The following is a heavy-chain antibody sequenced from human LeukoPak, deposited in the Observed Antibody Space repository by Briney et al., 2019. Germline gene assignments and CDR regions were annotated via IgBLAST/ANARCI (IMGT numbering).Heavy chain of an antibody. CDR2: IYTSGST. D-gene: IGHD3-16*01. V-gene: IGHV4-4*07. J-gene: IGHJ6*03. CDR3: AGGVINYYYYYMDV. Sequence: PSETLSLTCTVSGGSISSYYWSWIRQPAGKGLEWIGRIYTSGSTNYNPSLKSRVTMSVDTSKNQFSLKLSSVTAADTAVYYCAGGVINYYYYYMDVWGKGTTVTVSS. CDR1: GGSISSYY.